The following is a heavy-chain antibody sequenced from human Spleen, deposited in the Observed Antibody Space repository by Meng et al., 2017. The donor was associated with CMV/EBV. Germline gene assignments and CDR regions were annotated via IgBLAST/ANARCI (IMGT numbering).Heavy chain of an antibody. CDR2: IYYSGNT. V-gene: IGHV4-39*07. D-gene: IGHD6-6*01. Sequence: SETLSLTCNVSGGFINSSNNYWGWIRQPPGKGLEWIGSIYYSGNTFYNPSLKSRVTISVDTSKNQFSLKLSSVTAADTAVYYCAREGIAGSSAYWGQGTLVTVSS. CDR3: AREGIAGSSAY. CDR1: GGFINSSNNY. J-gene: IGHJ4*02.